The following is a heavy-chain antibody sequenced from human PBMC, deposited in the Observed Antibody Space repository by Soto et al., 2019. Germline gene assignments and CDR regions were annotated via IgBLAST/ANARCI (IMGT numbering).Heavy chain of an antibody. D-gene: IGHD5-12*01. J-gene: IGHJ4*02. CDR1: GFTFSSYG. Sequence: GGSLRLSCAASGFTFSSYGMHWVRQAPGKGLEWVAVIWYDGSNKYYADSVKGRLTISRDNSKNTLYLQMNSLRAEDTAVYYCARDDVYSGYDFDYWGQGTLVTVSS. CDR2: IWYDGSNK. V-gene: IGHV3-33*01. CDR3: ARDDVYSGYDFDY.